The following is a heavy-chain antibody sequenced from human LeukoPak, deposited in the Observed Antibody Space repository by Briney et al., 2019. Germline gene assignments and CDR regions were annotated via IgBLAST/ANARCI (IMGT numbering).Heavy chain of an antibody. D-gene: IGHD3-22*01. CDR1: GYSISSGYY. Sequence: PETLSLTCTVSGYSISSGYYWGWIRQPPGKGLEWIGSIYHSGSTYYNPSLKSRVTILVDTSKNQFSLKLSSVTAADTAVYYCAVDSSGYYYFDYWGQGTLVTVSS. V-gene: IGHV4-38-2*02. J-gene: IGHJ4*02. CDR3: AVDSSGYYYFDY. CDR2: IYHSGST.